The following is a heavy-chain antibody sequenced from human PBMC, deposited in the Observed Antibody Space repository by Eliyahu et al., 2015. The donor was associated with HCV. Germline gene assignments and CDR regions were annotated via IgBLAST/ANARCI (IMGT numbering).Heavy chain of an antibody. J-gene: IGHJ5*02. CDR1: GGSISSSSYY. CDR2: IYYSGST. V-gene: IGHV4-39*07. D-gene: IGHD3-22*01. CDR3: ARALDSSGYYCWFDP. Sequence: QLQLQESGPGLVKPSETLSLTCTVSGGSISSSSYYWGWIRQPPGKGLEWIGSIYYSGSTYYNPSLKSRVTISVDTSKNQFSLKLSSVTAADTAVYYCARALDSSGYYCWFDPWGQGTLVTVSS.